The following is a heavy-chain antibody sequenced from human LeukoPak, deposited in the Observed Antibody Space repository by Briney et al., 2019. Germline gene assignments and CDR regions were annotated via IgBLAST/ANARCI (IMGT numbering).Heavy chain of an antibody. J-gene: IGHJ4*02. CDR3: ARDGEAASGYASGGFDS. Sequence: GGSLRLSCAASGFTFNNYVMSWVRQAPGEGLVWVSRIKSDESSTTYADSVKGRFTISRDNAKNTVYLQMNSLRVEDTAVYYCARDGEAASGYASGGFDSWGQGTLVTVSS. CDR1: GFTFNNYV. D-gene: IGHD5-12*01. CDR2: IKSDESST. V-gene: IGHV3-74*01.